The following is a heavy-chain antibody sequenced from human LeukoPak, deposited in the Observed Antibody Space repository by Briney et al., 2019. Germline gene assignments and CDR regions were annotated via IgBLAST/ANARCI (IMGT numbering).Heavy chain of an antibody. Sequence: SETLSLTCTVSDGSISSNDYYWGWIRQPPGRGLEWIGSIPFSGSTHYKPSLKGRVNISVDTAKDQFSLKLSSVTAADTALYYCARRCAGGDCYGAFDYWGQGTLVTVSS. D-gene: IGHD2-21*01. J-gene: IGHJ4*02. CDR2: IPFSGST. V-gene: IGHV4-39*01. CDR3: ARRCAGGDCYGAFDY. CDR1: DGSISSNDYY.